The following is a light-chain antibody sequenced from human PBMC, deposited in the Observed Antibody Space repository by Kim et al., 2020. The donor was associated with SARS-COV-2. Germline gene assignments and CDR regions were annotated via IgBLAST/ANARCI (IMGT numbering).Light chain of an antibody. Sequence: IVLTQSPGTLSLSPGETATLSCRASQSVASNYLAWYQQKPGQAPRLLIFDASTRATGISDRFSGSGSGTDFTITISRLEPEDFAVYYCQQYGSSPCTFGQGTKLEI. V-gene: IGKV3-20*01. J-gene: IGKJ2*02. CDR3: QQYGSSPCT. CDR1: QSVASNY. CDR2: DAS.